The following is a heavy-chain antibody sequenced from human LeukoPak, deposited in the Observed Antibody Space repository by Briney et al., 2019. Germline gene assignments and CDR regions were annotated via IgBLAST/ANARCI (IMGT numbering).Heavy chain of an antibody. V-gene: IGHV6-1*01. CDR3: TRDSGSYSSSYRFDS. D-gene: IGHD6-6*01. Sequence: SQTLSLTCAISGDSVSSNSAAWHWLRQSPSRGLEWLGRTYYNSKWYNDYAVSVKSRITINPDTSENQFSLQLNSVTPEDTAVYYCTRDSGSYSSSYRFDSWGQGTLVTVSS. J-gene: IGHJ4*02. CDR2: TYYNSKWYN. CDR1: GDSVSSNSAA.